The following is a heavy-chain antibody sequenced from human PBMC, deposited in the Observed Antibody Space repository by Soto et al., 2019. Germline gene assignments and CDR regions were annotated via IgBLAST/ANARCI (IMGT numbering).Heavy chain of an antibody. CDR2: IYYSGST. D-gene: IGHD3-10*02. CDR1: GGSISSGDYY. CDR3: ARVGVFGATTIDY. J-gene: IGHJ4*02. V-gene: IGHV4-30-4*01. Sequence: QVQLQESGPGLVKPSQTLSLTCTVSGGSISSGDYYWSWIRQPPGKGLEWIGYIYYSGSTYYNPSLKRSVTVSVDTSQNQFSLKLSSVTAADTAVYYCARVGVFGATTIDYWGQGTLVTVSS.